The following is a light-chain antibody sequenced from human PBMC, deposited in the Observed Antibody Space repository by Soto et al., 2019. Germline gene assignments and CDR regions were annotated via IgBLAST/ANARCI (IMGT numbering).Light chain of an antibody. CDR2: DAS. V-gene: IGKV3-11*01. Sequence: EIVLTQSPATLSLSPGERATLSCRASQSVSSYLAWYQQKPGQAPRLLIYDASNRATGIPARFSGSGSRTDFTLTISSLEPEDFAVYYCQQRSNWPPKITFGQGTRREIK. J-gene: IGKJ5*01. CDR1: QSVSSY. CDR3: QQRSNWPPKIT.